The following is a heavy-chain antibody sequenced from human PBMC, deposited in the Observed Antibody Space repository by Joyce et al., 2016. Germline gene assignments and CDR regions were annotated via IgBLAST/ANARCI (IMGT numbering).Heavy chain of an antibody. CDR3: ARGGISYYYAMDV. CDR1: GSTFSSSS. Sequence: QLVESGGGVVKPGGSLRLSCAASGSTFSSSSMSWFRQDPGKGLEWVAAISGTSYYIFHAETVRGRFTVSRDNAKKTLYLQMNSLRAEDSAVFYCARGGISYYYAMDVWGQGTTVTVSS. CDR2: ISGTSYYI. J-gene: IGHJ6*02. D-gene: IGHD3-16*01. V-gene: IGHV3-21*01.